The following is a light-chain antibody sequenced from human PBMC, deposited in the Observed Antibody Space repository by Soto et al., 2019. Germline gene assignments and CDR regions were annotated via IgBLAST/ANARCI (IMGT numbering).Light chain of an antibody. CDR1: QSVGSN. Sequence: EVVMTQSPATLFVSPGERATLSCRASQSVGSNLAWYQQKPGQAPRLLIYGASTRATGLPARFSGSGSGTEFTLTISSLQSEDFAAYYCQQYNDWPRTLGQGTKVDIK. CDR2: GAS. J-gene: IGKJ1*01. CDR3: QQYNDWPRT. V-gene: IGKV3-15*01.